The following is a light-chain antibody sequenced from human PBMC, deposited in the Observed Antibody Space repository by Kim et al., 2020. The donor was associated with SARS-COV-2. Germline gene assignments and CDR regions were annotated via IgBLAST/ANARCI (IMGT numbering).Light chain of an antibody. J-gene: IGLJ3*02. CDR2: KDS. CDR3: YSAADNNQWV. V-gene: IGLV3-27*01. Sequence: YELTQPSSVSVSPGQTARITCSGDVLAKKYARWFQQKPGQAPVLVIYKDSERPSGIPERFSGSSSGTTVTLTISGAQVEDEADYYCYSAADNNQWVFGGGTKLTVL. CDR1: VLAKKY.